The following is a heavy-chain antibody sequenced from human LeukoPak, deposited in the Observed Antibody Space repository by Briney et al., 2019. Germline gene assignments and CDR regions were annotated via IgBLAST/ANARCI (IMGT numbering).Heavy chain of an antibody. CDR1: GFNFSSYS. V-gene: IGHV3-21*01. J-gene: IGHJ4*02. CDR2: ISSGSSFR. CDR3: ARESSGYFY. D-gene: IGHD3-22*01. Sequence: GGSLRLSCAASGFNFSSYSMNWVRQAPGKGLEWVSSISSGSSFRYYADSVKGRFTISRDNAKNSLYLQMNSLRAEDTAVYYCARESSGYFYSRQGTLVTVSS.